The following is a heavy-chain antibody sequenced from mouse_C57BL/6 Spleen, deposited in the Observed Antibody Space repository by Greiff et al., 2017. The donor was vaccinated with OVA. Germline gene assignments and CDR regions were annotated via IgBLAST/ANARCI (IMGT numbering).Heavy chain of an antibody. Sequence: EVKVEESGGGLVKPGGSLKLSCAASGFTFSDYGMHWVRQAPEKGLEWVAYISSGSSTIYYADTVKGRFTISRDNAKNTLFLQMTRLRSEDTAMYYCARKDYGSSYYWYFDVWGTGTTVTVSS. CDR3: ARKDYGSSYYWYFDV. CDR2: ISSGSSTI. V-gene: IGHV5-17*01. J-gene: IGHJ1*03. CDR1: GFTFSDYG. D-gene: IGHD1-1*01.